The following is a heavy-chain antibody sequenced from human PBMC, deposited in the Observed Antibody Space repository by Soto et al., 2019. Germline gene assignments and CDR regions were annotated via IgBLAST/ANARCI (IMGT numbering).Heavy chain of an antibody. D-gene: IGHD1-26*01. CDR1: GGSIGSSDYY. J-gene: IGHJ4*02. CDR2: LYSGGST. CDR3: ARVPFGSGGDY. Sequence: QLQLQESGPGLVKPSETLSLTCTVSGGSIGSSDYYWAWIRQPPRKGLEWIGTLYSGGSTYSNPSRRSGVSRSVDTGVNDCAVRLRAVTGADTAVDDCARVPFGSGGDYWGQGSLVTVSA. V-gene: IGHV4-39*02.